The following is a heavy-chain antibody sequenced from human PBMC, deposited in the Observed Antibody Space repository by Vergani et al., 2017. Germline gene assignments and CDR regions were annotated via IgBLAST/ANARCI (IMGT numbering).Heavy chain of an antibody. CDR3: ASSLFGELSFYGMDV. J-gene: IGHJ6*02. Sequence: EVLLVESGGGLVQPGGSLRLSCAASGFTFSSYEMNLVRQAPGKGLEWVSYISSSGSTIYYADSVKGRFTISRDNAKNSLYLQMNSLRAEDTAVYYCASSLFGELSFYGMDVWGQGTTVTVSS. CDR2: ISSSGSTI. D-gene: IGHD3-10*01. V-gene: IGHV3-48*03. CDR1: GFTFSSYE.